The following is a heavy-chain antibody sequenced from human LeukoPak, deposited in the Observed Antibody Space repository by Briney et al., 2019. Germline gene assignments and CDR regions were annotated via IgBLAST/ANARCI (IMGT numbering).Heavy chain of an antibody. Sequence: KPSETLSLTCTVSGGSISGYYWSWIRQPAGKGLGWIGRVYSSGSTNYNPSFESRVTMSVDTSKNQISLRLSSVTAADTAVYYCARGSPSTAAVPASWGQGTLVTVSS. CDR2: VYSSGST. CDR3: ARGSPSTAAVPAS. J-gene: IGHJ5*02. CDR1: GGSISGYY. D-gene: IGHD6-13*01. V-gene: IGHV4-4*07.